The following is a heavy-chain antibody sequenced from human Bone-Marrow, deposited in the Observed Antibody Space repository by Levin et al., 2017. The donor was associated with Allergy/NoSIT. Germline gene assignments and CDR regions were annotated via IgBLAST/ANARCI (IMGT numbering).Heavy chain of an antibody. CDR2: IYYSGST. CDR1: GGSISTYY. CDR3: ARAIPSGGNSYYYYYMDV. Sequence: PGGSLRLSCTVSGGSISTYYWSWIRQPPEQRLEWIGYIYYSGSTKYNPSLKSRVTLLVDTSKNLFSLKLSSVTAADSAVYFCARAIPSGGNSYYYYYMDVWGKGTTVTVSS. D-gene: IGHD4-23*01. V-gene: IGHV4-59*01. J-gene: IGHJ6*03.